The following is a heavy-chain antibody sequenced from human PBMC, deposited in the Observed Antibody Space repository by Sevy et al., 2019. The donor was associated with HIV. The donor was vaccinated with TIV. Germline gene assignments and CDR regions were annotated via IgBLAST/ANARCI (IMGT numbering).Heavy chain of an antibody. CDR3: TRGLATADTPEYYFDY. D-gene: IGHD5-12*01. J-gene: IGHJ4*02. CDR1: GFTFDDYA. CDR2: ITRNSYEAYVGTT. Sequence: GGSLRLSCTTSGFTFDDYAMSWFRQAPGKGLEWVAFITRNSYEAYVGTTDYAASVKGRFKISRDDSKSIAYLQMNSLKTEDTAVYYCTRGLATADTPEYYFDYWGQGTLVTVSS. V-gene: IGHV3-49*03.